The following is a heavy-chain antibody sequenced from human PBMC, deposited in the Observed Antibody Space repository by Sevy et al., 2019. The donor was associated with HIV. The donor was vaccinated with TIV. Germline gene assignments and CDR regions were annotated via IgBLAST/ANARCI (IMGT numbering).Heavy chain of an antibody. CDR1: DGSFSGYY. V-gene: IGHV4-34*01. CDR2: INETGIT. J-gene: IGHJ5*02. D-gene: IGHD2-2*01. CDR3: ARSPPVVVVPGASSWFEP. Sequence: SETLSLTCAVHDGSFSGYYWNWIRQLPGKGLEWIGEINETGITYYNPSLKSRVTISVDTSKKQFSLKLNAVTAVDSAVYFSARSPPVVVVPGASSWFEPWAQGTLVTVSS.